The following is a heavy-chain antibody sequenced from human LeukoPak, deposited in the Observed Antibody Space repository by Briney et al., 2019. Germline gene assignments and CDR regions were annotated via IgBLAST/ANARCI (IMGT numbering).Heavy chain of an antibody. CDR1: GFTFSNYA. D-gene: IGHD2-2*01. CDR3: ARYCTGSSCSAGGNYYGMDV. CDR2: ISGSGGST. V-gene: IGHV3-23*01. J-gene: IGHJ6*02. Sequence: GESLRISCAASGFTFSNYAMTWVRQAPGKGLDWVSAISGSGGSTYYADFVKGRFTISRDNSKSTLYLQMNSLRAEDTALYYCARYCTGSSCSAGGNYYGMDVWGQGTTVTVSS.